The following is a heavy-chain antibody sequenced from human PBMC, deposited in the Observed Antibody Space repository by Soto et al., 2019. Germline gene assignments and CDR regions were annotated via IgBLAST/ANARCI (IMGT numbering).Heavy chain of an antibody. CDR2: ISNSGRTL. J-gene: IGHJ4*02. D-gene: IGHD6-6*01. CDR1: GFTFSDYY. CDR3: ARDLVAVSGGVYSSSSGGYFFDF. V-gene: IGHV3-11*01. Sequence: QVQLVESGGGLVKPGGSLRLSCAASGFTFSDYYMSWIRQAPGKGLEWVSYISNSGRTLYYADSMKGRFTISRDNAKNSLYLQINSLRSEDKAVYYCARDLVAVSGGVYSSSSGGYFFDFWGQGTLVTVSS.